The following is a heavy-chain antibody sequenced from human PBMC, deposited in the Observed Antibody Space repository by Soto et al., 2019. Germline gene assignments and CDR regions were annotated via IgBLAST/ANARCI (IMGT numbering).Heavy chain of an antibody. D-gene: IGHD5-12*01. CDR1: GGSISSYY. V-gene: IGHV4-59*01. Sequence: PSETLSLTCTVSGGSISSYYWSWIRQPPGKGLEWIGYIYYSGSTNYNPSLKSRVTISVDTSKNQFSLKLSSVTAADTAVYYCAREEVSGYDAYFDYWGQGTLVTVSS. CDR3: AREEVSGYDAYFDY. CDR2: IYYSGST. J-gene: IGHJ4*02.